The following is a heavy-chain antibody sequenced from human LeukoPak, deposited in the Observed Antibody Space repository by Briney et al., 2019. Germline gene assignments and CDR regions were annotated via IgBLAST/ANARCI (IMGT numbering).Heavy chain of an antibody. CDR1: GYTFTGYY. V-gene: IGHV1-2*02. Sequence: ASVTVSCKASGYTFTGYYIHWVRQAPGQGLEWMGLINPNSGDTNYAQKFQGRITITRDTSISTAYMQMNNLSSADTAVYFCSMYGSGTSFVDYWGQGTLVTVSS. D-gene: IGHD3-10*01. J-gene: IGHJ4*02. CDR3: SMYGSGTSFVDY. CDR2: INPNSGDT.